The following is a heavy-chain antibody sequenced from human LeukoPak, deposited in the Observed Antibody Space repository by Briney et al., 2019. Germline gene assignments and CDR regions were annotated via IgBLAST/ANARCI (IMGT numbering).Heavy chain of an antibody. CDR3: ATNRQIMILGVVIMPAFDI. V-gene: IGHV1-24*01. CDR1: GYTFTGYY. CDR2: FDVEDGEI. J-gene: IGHJ3*02. D-gene: IGHD3-3*01. Sequence: ASVKVSCKASGYTFTGYYMHWVRQAPGQGLECMGGFDVEDGEIIYAQKFQGRVTMTEDTSTDTAYMELSSLRSEDTAVYYCATNRQIMILGVVIMPAFDIWGQGTMVTVSS.